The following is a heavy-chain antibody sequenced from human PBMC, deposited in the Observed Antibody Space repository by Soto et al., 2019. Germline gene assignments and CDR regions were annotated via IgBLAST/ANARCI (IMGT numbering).Heavy chain of an antibody. V-gene: IGHV4-34*01. J-gene: IGHJ5*02. CDR1: GVSFSAYY. D-gene: IGHD6-6*01. CDR3: ARLVAAHAVAWFDP. Sequence: SEILSLTCEVYGVSFSAYYWTWIRQPPGKGLEWIGEINHSGSTSYNPSLKSRVTISVATSKNQFSLNLNSVTAADTAVYYCARLVAAHAVAWFDPWGQGTLVTVSS. CDR2: INHSGST.